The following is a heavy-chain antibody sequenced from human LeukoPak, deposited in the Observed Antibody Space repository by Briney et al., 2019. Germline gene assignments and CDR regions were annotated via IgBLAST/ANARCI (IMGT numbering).Heavy chain of an antibody. CDR3: AKGSAYADF. J-gene: IGHJ4*02. CDR1: EFTFSNYA. CDR2: ISGGGGST. Sequence: GGSLRLSCAASEFTFSNYAMNWVRQAPGKGLEWVSGISGGGGSTYYADSVKGRFTISRDNPKNTLSLQMNSLRAEDTAVYYCAKGSAYADFWGQGTLVTVSS. D-gene: IGHD3-3*01. V-gene: IGHV3-23*01.